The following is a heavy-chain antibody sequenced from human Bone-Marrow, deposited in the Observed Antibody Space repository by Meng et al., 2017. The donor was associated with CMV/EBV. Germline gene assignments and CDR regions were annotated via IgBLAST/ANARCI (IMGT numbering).Heavy chain of an antibody. V-gene: IGHV1-8*01. J-gene: IGHJ4*02. CDR3: ARSLAGDGYNR. Sequence: ASVKVSCKASGYTFNSYDINWVRQATGQGLEWMGWTNPNSGNTGYAQKFQGRVTITRNTSISTAYMELSSLRSEDTAVYYCARSLAGDGYNRWGQGTLVTVSS. D-gene: IGHD5-24*01. CDR2: TNPNSGNT. CDR1: GYTFNSYD.